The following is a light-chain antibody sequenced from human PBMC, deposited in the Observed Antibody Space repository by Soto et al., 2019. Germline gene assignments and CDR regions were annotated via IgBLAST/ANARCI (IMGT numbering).Light chain of an antibody. Sequence: DIQLSQSPSFLSASVGDRVTITGRASQSISSYLNWYQQKPGKAPKLLIYAASSLQSGVPSRFSGSGSGTDFTLTISSLQPEEFATYYCKKSYSTSFTVGPGNKVEIK. CDR1: QSISSY. CDR2: AAS. V-gene: IGKV1-39*01. J-gene: IGKJ3*01. CDR3: KKSYSTSFT.